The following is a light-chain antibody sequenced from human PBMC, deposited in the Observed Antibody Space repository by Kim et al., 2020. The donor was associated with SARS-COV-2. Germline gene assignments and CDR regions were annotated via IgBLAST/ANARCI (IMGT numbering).Light chain of an antibody. CDR3: LQHKSYPYT. J-gene: IGKJ2*01. V-gene: IGKV1-17*03. CDR1: QDISNF. CDR2: ATS. Sequence: SASVGDRGTITSLASQDISNFLAWFQQKPGKVPKRLIYATSSLQSGVPSRFSGSGSGTEYSLTLSSLQPEDFATYYCLQHKSYPYTLGQGTKLEI.